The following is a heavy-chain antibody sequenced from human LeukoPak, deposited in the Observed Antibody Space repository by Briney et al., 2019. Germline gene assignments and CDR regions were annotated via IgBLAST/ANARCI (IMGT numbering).Heavy chain of an antibody. CDR3: VRDWNGDYFDY. CDR1: GGSISSYY. D-gene: IGHD1-1*01. CDR2: IHTSGNT. Sequence: SETLSLTCTVSGGSISSYYWSWIRQPAGKGLEWIGRIHTSGNTNYSPSLKSRVTISRDTSKNQFSLRLTSVTAADTAVYYCVRDWNGDYFDYWGQGTLVTVSS. J-gene: IGHJ4*02. V-gene: IGHV4-4*07.